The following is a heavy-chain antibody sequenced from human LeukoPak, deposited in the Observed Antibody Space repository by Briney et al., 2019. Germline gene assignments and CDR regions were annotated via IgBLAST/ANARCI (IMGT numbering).Heavy chain of an antibody. D-gene: IGHD3-10*01. Sequence: SETLSLTCTVSGGSISSYYWSWIRQPPGKGLEWIGYIYYSGSTNYNPSLKSRVTISVDTSKNQFSLKLSSVTAADTAVYYCARLTKNDSGSFRFGKKKRGYMDVWGKGTTVTISS. CDR3: ARLTKNDSGSFRFGKKKRGYMDV. CDR1: GGSISSYY. V-gene: IGHV4-59*12. CDR2: IYYSGST. J-gene: IGHJ6*03.